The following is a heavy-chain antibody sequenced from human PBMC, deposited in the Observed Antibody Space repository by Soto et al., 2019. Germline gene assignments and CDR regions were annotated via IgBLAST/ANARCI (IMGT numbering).Heavy chain of an antibody. D-gene: IGHD3-3*01. J-gene: IGHJ4*02. Sequence: GGSLRLSCAASGFTFSSYAMSWFRQAPGKGLEWVSAISGSGGSTYYADSVKGRFTISRDNSKNTLYLQMNSLRAEDTAVYYCAKDRNETYYDFGSGYAPFDYWGQGTLVTGSA. CDR1: GFTFSSYA. CDR2: ISGSGGST. CDR3: AKDRNETYYDFGSGYAPFDY. V-gene: IGHV3-23*01.